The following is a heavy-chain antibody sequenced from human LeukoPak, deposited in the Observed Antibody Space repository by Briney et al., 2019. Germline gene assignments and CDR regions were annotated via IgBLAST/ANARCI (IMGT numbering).Heavy chain of an antibody. CDR1: GFTFSSHW. V-gene: IGHV3-74*01. CDR3: ARAYQLLWPSDY. Sequence: PGGSLRLSCAASGFTFSSHWMHWVRQAPGKGLVWVPRINSDGSSTSYADSVEGRFTISRDNAKNTLYLQMNSLRAEDTAVYYCARAYQLLWPSDYWGQGTLVTVSS. D-gene: IGHD2-2*01. J-gene: IGHJ4*02. CDR2: INSDGSST.